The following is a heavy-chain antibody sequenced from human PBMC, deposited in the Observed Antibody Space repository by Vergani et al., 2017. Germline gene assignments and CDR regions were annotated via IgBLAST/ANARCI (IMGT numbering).Heavy chain of an antibody. V-gene: IGHV3-9*02. D-gene: IGHD6-6*01. CDR2: ISWNSNSI. CDR3: AKDLGTSSGGGWFDP. CDR1: GFTSAGYA. Sequence: EVQLEESGGGLVLPGRSLRLSCVASGFTSAGYAMHWFRQAQGKGLEWVSGISWNSNSIGYADSVKGRFTISRDNAKNSLYLQMNSLRAEDTALYYCAKDLGTSSGGGWFDPWGQGTLVTVSS. J-gene: IGHJ5*02.